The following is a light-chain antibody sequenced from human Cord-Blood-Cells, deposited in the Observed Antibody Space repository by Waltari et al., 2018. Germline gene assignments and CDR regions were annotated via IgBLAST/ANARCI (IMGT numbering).Light chain of an antibody. J-gene: IGLJ3*02. V-gene: IGLV3-19*01. Sequence: SSELTQDPAVSVALGQTVRITCQGDSLRSYFASWYQPKPGQAPVLVNYGKNNPPSGIPDRFSGSSSGNTASLTITGAQAEDEADYYCNSRDSSGNHWVFGGGTKLTVL. CDR2: GKN. CDR3: NSRDSSGNHWV. CDR1: SLRSYF.